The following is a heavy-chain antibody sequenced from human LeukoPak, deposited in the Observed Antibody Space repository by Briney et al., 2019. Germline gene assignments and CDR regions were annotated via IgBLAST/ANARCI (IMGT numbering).Heavy chain of an antibody. Sequence: ASVKVSRKASGYTFTGYYMHWVRQAPGQGLEWMGWINPNSGGTKYAQKFQGRVTMTGDTSISTAYMELSSLKSDDTAVYYCARFLGYCSGGSCYFDYWGQGTLVTVSS. V-gene: IGHV1-2*02. CDR2: INPNSGGT. D-gene: IGHD2-15*01. CDR3: ARFLGYCSGGSCYFDY. J-gene: IGHJ4*02. CDR1: GYTFTGYY.